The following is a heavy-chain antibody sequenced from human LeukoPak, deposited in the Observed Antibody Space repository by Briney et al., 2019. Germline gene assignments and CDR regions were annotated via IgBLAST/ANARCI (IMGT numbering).Heavy chain of an antibody. Sequence: GGSLRLSCVASGFTFSNYNMNWVRQAPGKGLEWVSFISSSSSYIYYADSVKGRFTISRDNAKKSLYLQMNSLRAEDTAVYYCARDYSSSWYNFDYWGQGTLVTVSS. V-gene: IGHV3-21*01. J-gene: IGHJ4*02. D-gene: IGHD6-13*01. CDR1: GFTFSNYN. CDR3: ARDYSSSWYNFDY. CDR2: ISSSSSYI.